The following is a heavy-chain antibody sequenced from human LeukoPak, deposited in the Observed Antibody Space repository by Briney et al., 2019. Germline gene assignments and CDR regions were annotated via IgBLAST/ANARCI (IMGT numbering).Heavy chain of an antibody. CDR3: ARDDGGNWYFDL. CDR1: GFTFSSYW. J-gene: IGHJ2*01. D-gene: IGHD4-23*01. V-gene: IGHV3-7*01. Sequence: GGSLRLSCAASGFTFSSYWMSWVRQAPGKGLEWVANIKQDGSEKYHVDSVKGRFTISRDNAKNSLYLQMNSLRAEDTAVYYCARDDGGNWYFDLWGRGTLVTVPS. CDR2: IKQDGSEK.